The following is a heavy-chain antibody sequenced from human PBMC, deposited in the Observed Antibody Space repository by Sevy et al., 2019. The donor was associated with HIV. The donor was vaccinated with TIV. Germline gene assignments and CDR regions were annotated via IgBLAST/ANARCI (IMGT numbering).Heavy chain of an antibody. CDR3: ARRRTGYSSSWPPYYFYYFIDV. CDR2: ISYDGSNK. D-gene: IGHD6-13*01. CDR1: GFTFSSYA. J-gene: IGHJ6*04. V-gene: IGHV3-30-3*01. Sequence: GGSLRLSCAASGFTFSSYAMHWVRQAPGKGLEWVAVISYDGSNKYYADSVKGRLTISRDNSKSTRYLQMNSLRAEDTALYYCARRRTGYSSSWPPYYFYYFIDVGDKGTTVTVSS.